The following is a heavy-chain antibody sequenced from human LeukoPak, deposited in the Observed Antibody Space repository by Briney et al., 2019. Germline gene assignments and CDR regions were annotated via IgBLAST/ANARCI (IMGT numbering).Heavy chain of an antibody. CDR3: ARDRYYDSSGYYLRLFDY. CDR1: GGSISSSSYY. Sequence: SETLSLTCTVSGGSISSSSYYWGWIRQPPGKGLEWIGSIYYSGSTNYNPSLKSRVTISVDTSKNQFSLKLSSVTAADTAVYYCARDRYYDSSGYYLRLFDYWGQGTLVTVSS. D-gene: IGHD3-22*01. CDR2: IYYSGST. J-gene: IGHJ4*02. V-gene: IGHV4-39*07.